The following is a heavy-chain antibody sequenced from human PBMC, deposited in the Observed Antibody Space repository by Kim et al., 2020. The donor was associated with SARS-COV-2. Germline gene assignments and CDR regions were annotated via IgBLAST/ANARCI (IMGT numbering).Heavy chain of an antibody. CDR3: ARDTCLGLWQWRVQGFDY. V-gene: IGHV3-48*02. D-gene: IGHD6-19*01. J-gene: IGHJ4*02. Sequence: GGSLRLSCAASGFTFSSYSMNWVRQAPGKGLEWVSYISSSSSTIYYADSVKGRFTISRDNAKNSLYLQMNSLRDEDTAVYYCARDTCLGLWQWRVQGFDYWGQGTLVTVSS. CDR2: ISSSSSTI. CDR1: GFTFSSYS.